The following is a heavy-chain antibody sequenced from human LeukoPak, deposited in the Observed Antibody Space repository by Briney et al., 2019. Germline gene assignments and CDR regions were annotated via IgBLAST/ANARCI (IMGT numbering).Heavy chain of an antibody. CDR2: IWYDGSNK. CDR1: GFTFSSYG. V-gene: IGHV3-33*08. D-gene: IGHD2-2*01. Sequence: RGSLRLSCAASGFTFSSYGKHWVRQGPRKGLERVAVIWYDGSNKYYADSVKGRFTISRDNSKNTLYLQMNSLRAEDTAVYYCARCSSTSCRDYFDYWGQGTLVTVSS. J-gene: IGHJ4*02. CDR3: ARCSSTSCRDYFDY.